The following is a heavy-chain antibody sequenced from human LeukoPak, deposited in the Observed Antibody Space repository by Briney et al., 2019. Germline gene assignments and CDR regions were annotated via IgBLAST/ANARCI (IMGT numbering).Heavy chain of an antibody. CDR1: GGSINSVSHY. CDR2: IYYSGST. J-gene: IGHJ4*02. Sequence: SQTLSLTCTVSGGSINSVSHYWGWIRQPPGKGLEWIGSIYYSGSTFYNPSLKSRVTISIDTPNNHSSLKLTSVTAADTAVYYCARVSGMATVRNFDYWGQGALVTVSS. D-gene: IGHD5-24*01. V-gene: IGHV4-39*02. CDR3: ARVSGMATVRNFDY.